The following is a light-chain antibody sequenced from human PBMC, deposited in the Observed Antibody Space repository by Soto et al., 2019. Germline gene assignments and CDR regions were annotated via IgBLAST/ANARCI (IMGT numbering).Light chain of an antibody. CDR3: QSYDSSLSCFYV. J-gene: IGLJ1*01. CDR2: GNS. V-gene: IGLV1-40*01. Sequence: QYVLTQPPSVSGAPGQRVTISCTGSSSNIGAGYDVHWYQQLPGTAPKLLIYGNSNRPSGVPDRFSGSKSGTSASLAITGLQAEDEADYYCQSYDSSLSCFYVFGTGTNLTVL. CDR1: SSNIGAGYD.